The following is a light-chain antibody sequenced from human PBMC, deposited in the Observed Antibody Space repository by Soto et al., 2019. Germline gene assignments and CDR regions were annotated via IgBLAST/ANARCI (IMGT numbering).Light chain of an antibody. J-gene: IGLJ3*02. CDR3: AAWDDSLHGV. CDR1: SSNIGSNS. Sequence: QSVLNQPPSVSGTPGQTVTISCSGTSSNIGSNSVNWYQHLPGTAPKLLIYSNNLRPSGVPDRFSGSKSGTSASLAISALQSEDEADYYCAAWDDSLHGVFGGGTKLTVL. V-gene: IGLV1-44*01. CDR2: SNN.